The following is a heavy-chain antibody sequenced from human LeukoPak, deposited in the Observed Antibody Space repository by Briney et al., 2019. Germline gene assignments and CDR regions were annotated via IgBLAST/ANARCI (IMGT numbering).Heavy chain of an antibody. D-gene: IGHD3-22*01. CDR3: ARDEYYYDSSGYYFDY. CDR1: GYTFTSYD. Sequence: ASVKVSCKASGYTFTSYDINWVRQATGQGLEWMGWMNPNSGNTGYAQKFQGRVTITADKSTSTAYMELSSLRSEDTAVYYCARDEYYYDSSGYYFDYWGQGTLVTVSS. V-gene: IGHV1-8*01. J-gene: IGHJ4*02. CDR2: MNPNSGNT.